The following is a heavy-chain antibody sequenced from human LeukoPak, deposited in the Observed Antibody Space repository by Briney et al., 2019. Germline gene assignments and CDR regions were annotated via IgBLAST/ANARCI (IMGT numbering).Heavy chain of an antibody. J-gene: IGHJ4*02. CDR2: IYYSGST. Sequence: SETLSLTCTVSGGSISSSSYYWGWIRQPPGKGLEWIGSIYYSGSTYYNPSLKSRVTISVDTSKNQFSLKLSSVTAADTAVYYCARQGRWGFGALIFFDYWGQGTLVTVSS. CDR1: GGSISSSSYY. V-gene: IGHV4-39*01. D-gene: IGHD3-10*01. CDR3: ARQGRWGFGALIFFDY.